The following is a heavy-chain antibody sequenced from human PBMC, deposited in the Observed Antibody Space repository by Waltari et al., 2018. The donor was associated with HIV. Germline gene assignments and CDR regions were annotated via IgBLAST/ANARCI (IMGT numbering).Heavy chain of an antibody. CDR3: AANLLATFEAPFDY. V-gene: IGHV1-69*01. D-gene: IGHD2-15*01. CDR1: GGTFSSYT. CDR2: FIFVFNEV. Sequence: QVQLVQSGSEIKKTGYSVKVSCKASGGTFSSYTFHWVRQVPGQGLEWMGGFIFVFNEVKIAQKFKVRVAITADESTITVYMTLSSVRSEDTAIFYCAANLLATFEAPFDYWGQGSLVTVSS. J-gene: IGHJ4*02.